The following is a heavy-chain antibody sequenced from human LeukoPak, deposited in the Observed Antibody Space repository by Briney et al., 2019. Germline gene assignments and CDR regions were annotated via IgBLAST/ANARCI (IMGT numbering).Heavy chain of an antibody. D-gene: IGHD4-23*01. V-gene: IGHV4-31*03. J-gene: IGHJ5*02. CDR1: GGSISSGGYY. Sequence: SETLSLTCTVSGGSISSGGYYWSWIRQHPGKGLEWIGYIYYSGSTYYNPSLKSRVTISVDTSKNQFSLKLSSVTAADTAVYYCARDRWASPPWFDPWGQGTLVTVSS. CDR3: ARDRWASPPWFDP. CDR2: IYYSGST.